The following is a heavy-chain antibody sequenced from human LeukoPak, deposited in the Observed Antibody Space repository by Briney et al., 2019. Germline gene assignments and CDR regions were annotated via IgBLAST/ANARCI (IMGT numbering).Heavy chain of an antibody. J-gene: IGHJ4*02. CDR2: ISAYNGNT. D-gene: IGHD1-7*01. CDR3: ARDHKNNWNYGGDY. Sequence: ASVKVSCKASGGTFSSYAISWVRQAPGQGLEWMGWISAYNGNTNYAQKLQGRVTMTTDTSTSTAYMELRSLRSDDTAVYYCARDHKNNWNYGGDYWGQGTLVTVSS. V-gene: IGHV1-18*01. CDR1: GGTFSSYA.